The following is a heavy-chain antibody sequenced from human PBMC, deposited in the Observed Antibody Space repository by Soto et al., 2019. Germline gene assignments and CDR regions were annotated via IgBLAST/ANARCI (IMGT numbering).Heavy chain of an antibody. CDR2: LYTGGST. D-gene: IGHD1-26*01. CDR3: ARDAGEWELLWAFDL. Sequence: GGSLRLSCAASGFTVSSNYMNWVRQAPGKGLEWVSVLYTGGSTYYADSVKGRFTISRDNSKHTLYLQMNSLRAEDTAVYFFARDAGEWELLWAFDLWGQGTMVTVSS. CDR1: GFTVSSNY. V-gene: IGHV3-53*01. J-gene: IGHJ3*01.